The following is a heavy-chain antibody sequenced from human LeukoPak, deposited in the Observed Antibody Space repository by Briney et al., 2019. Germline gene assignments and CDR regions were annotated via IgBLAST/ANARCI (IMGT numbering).Heavy chain of an antibody. J-gene: IGHJ3*02. CDR2: IYTSGNS. D-gene: IGHD6-6*01. CDR1: GGSISSFY. V-gene: IGHV4-4*07. CDR3: ARGTREIAARRAFDI. Sequence: SETLSLTCTVSGGSISSFYWSWIRQPAGKGLEWIGRIYTSGNSNYNPSLKSRVTMSVDTSKNQFSLKLSSVTAADTAVYYCARGTREIAARRAFDIWGQGTMVTVSS.